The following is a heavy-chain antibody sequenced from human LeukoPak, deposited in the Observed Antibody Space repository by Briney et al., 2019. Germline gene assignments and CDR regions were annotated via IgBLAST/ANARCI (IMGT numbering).Heavy chain of an antibody. V-gene: IGHV4-59*01. D-gene: IGHD2-15*01. CDR3: ARMGSGSFDY. CDR2: IYYSGST. CDR1: GGSLSNYY. Sequence: PSETLSLTCTVSGGSLSNYYWNWIRQPPGKGLEWIAYIYYSGSTNYNPSLKSRVTISLDTSKNQFSLKLSSVTTADTAVYYCARMGSGSFDYWGQGTLVTVSS. J-gene: IGHJ4*03.